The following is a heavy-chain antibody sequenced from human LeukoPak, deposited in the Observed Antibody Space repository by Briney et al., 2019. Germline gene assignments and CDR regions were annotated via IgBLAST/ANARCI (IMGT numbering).Heavy chain of an antibody. CDR1: GFTFSDYY. D-gene: IGHD3-10*01. J-gene: IGHJ4*02. Sequence: GGSLRLSCAAPGFTFSDYYMSWIRQAPGKGLEWVSYISSSGSTVYYADSVKGRFTISRDNAKNSLYLQMNSLRAEDTAVYYCARDGALGSGSPALDYWGQGTLVTVSS. CDR3: ARDGALGSGSPALDY. CDR2: ISSSGSTV. V-gene: IGHV3-11*01.